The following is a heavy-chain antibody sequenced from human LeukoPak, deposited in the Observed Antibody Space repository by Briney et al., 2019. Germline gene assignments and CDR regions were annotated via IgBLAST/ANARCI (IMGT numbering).Heavy chain of an antibody. CDR3: AKVAGYCTGGSCYGALDY. D-gene: IGHD2-15*01. V-gene: IGHV3-48*03. Sequence: GGSLRLSCAASGFTFSSYEMNWVRQAPGKGLEWVSYISSSGSTIYYADSVKGRFTISRDNAKNTLYPQMNSLRAEDTAVYYCAKVAGYCTGGSCYGALDYWGQGTLVIVSS. J-gene: IGHJ4*02. CDR1: GFTFSSYE. CDR2: ISSSGSTI.